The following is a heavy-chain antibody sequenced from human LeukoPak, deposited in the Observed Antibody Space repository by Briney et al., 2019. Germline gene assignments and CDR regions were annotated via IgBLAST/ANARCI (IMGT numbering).Heavy chain of an antibody. V-gene: IGHV3-48*01. CDR1: GFTFSSYS. CDR3: ARDLGYCSGGSCLRGPRFDY. D-gene: IGHD2-15*01. J-gene: IGHJ4*02. CDR2: ISSSSSTI. Sequence: PGGSLRLSCAASGFTFSSYSMNWVRQAPGKGLEWVSYISSSSSTIYYADSVKGRFTISRDNAKNSLYLQMNSLRAEDTAVYYCARDLGYCSGGSCLRGPRFDYWGQGTLVTVSS.